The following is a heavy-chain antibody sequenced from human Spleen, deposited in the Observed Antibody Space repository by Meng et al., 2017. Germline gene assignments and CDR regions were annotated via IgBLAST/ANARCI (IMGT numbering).Heavy chain of an antibody. CDR3: ARGIENTSMLFYYYYYYGMDV. Sequence: ESLKISCAASGFTFSSYAMNWVRQAPGKGLEWIGEINHSESTKYNPSLKSRVTISVDTSKNQFSLKLSSVTAANTAVYYCARGIENTSMLFYYYYYYGMDVWGQGTTVTVSS. D-gene: IGHD5-18*01. J-gene: IGHJ6*02. CDR2: INHSEST. CDR1: GFTFSSYA. V-gene: IGHV4-34*01.